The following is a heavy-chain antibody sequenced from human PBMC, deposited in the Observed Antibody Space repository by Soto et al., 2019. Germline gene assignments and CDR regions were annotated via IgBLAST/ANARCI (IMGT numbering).Heavy chain of an antibody. Sequence: GGSLRLSCEASGFTFSNYAMGWVRQAPGKGLEWVSTISGSGSSTYYTDSVKDRFTISRDNSKNTLYLQMNTLRAEDTAIYYCAKDVRSGTSCRNFDSWGQGTLVTVSS. D-gene: IGHD3-3*01. J-gene: IGHJ4*02. CDR2: ISGSGSST. V-gene: IGHV3-23*01. CDR1: GFTFSNYA. CDR3: AKDVRSGTSCRNFDS.